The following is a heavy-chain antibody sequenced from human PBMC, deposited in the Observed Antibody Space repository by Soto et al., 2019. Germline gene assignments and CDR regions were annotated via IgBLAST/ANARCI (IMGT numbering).Heavy chain of an antibody. CDR3: AIGLGGDIVVVVAVRYYFDY. CDR1: GGSFSGYY. V-gene: IGHV4-34*01. CDR2: INHSGST. Sequence: SETLSLTCAVYGGSFSGYYWSWIRQPPGKGLERIGEINHSGSTNYNPSLKSRVTISVDTSKNQFSLKLSSVTAADTAVYYCAIGLGGDIVVVVAVRYYFDYWGQGTLVTVSS. J-gene: IGHJ4*02. D-gene: IGHD2-15*01.